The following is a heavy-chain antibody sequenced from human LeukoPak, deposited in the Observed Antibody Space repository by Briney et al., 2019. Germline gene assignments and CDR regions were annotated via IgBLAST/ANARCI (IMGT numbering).Heavy chain of an antibody. D-gene: IGHD3-22*01. Sequence: ASVKVSCKASGGTFSSYAISWVRQAPGQGLEWMGRIIPILGIANYAQKFQGRVTITADKSTSTAYMELSSLRSEDTAVYYCARDGNYYDSSGAPLGAFDIWGQGTMVTVSS. V-gene: IGHV1-69*04. CDR3: ARDGNYYDSSGAPLGAFDI. CDR2: IIPILGIA. J-gene: IGHJ3*02. CDR1: GGTFSSYA.